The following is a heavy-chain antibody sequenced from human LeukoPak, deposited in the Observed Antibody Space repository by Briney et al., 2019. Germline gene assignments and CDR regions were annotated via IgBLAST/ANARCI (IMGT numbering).Heavy chain of an antibody. CDR3: AKDGSWGDYQFYFYMDV. J-gene: IGHJ6*03. Sequence: GGSLRLSCEASGFTFGSFAMSWARQAPGKGLEWVSGISGSGYYTYYADPVKGRFTISRDNSKNTLYIEMNSLRAEDTALYFCAKDGSWGDYQFYFYMDVWGKGTTVTISS. CDR2: ISGSGYYT. CDR1: GFTFGSFA. V-gene: IGHV3-23*01. D-gene: IGHD2-2*01.